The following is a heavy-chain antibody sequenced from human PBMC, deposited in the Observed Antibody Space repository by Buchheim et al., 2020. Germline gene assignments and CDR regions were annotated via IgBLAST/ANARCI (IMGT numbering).Heavy chain of an antibody. D-gene: IGHD2-2*01. J-gene: IGHJ5*02. Sequence: QLQLQESGPGLVKPSETLSLTCTVSGGSISSSSYYWGWIRQPPGKGLEWIGSIYYSGSTYYNPSLKSRVTISVDPSKNQFSLKLSSVTAADTAVYYCARVLIVVVPAAMRDWFDPWGQGTL. CDR2: IYYSGST. CDR1: GGSISSSSYY. V-gene: IGHV4-39*01. CDR3: ARVLIVVVPAAMRDWFDP.